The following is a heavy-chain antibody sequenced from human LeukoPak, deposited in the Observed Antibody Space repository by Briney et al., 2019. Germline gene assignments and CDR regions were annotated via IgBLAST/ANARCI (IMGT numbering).Heavy chain of an antibody. Sequence: SETLSLTCAVYGGSFSGYYWSWIRQPPGKGLEWIGEINHSGSTNYNPSLKSRVTISVDTSKNQFSLKLSSVTAADTAVYYCARHYDILRERYFDLWGRGTLVTVSS. D-gene: IGHD3-9*01. V-gene: IGHV4-34*01. J-gene: IGHJ2*01. CDR1: GGSFSGYY. CDR2: INHSGST. CDR3: ARHYDILRERYFDL.